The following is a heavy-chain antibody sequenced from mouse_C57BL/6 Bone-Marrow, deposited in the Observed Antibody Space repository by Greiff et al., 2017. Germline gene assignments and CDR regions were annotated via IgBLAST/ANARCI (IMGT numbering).Heavy chain of an antibody. D-gene: IGHD2-1*01. V-gene: IGHV5-4*03. CDR3: ARVDYYGNYSYYFDY. Sequence: EVKLMESGGGLVKPGGSLKLSCAASGFTFSSYAMSWVRQTPEKRLEWVATISDGGSYTYYPDNVKGRFTISRDNAKSNLYLQMSHLKSEDTAMYYCARVDYYGNYSYYFDYWGQGTTLTVSS. CDR2: ISDGGSYT. CDR1: GFTFSSYA. J-gene: IGHJ2*01.